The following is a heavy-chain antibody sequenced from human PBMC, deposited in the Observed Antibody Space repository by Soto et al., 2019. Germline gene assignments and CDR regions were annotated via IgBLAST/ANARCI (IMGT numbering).Heavy chain of an antibody. CDR2: IYYSGST. CDR1: GGSVSSGSYY. D-gene: IGHD4-4*01. V-gene: IGHV4-61*01. Sequence: SETLSLTCTVSGGSVSSGSYYWSWIRQPPGKGLEWIGYIYYSGSTNYNPSLKSRVTISVDTSKNQFSLRLSSVTAADTAVYYCARTLLTTVTTPFDDWGQGTLVTVSS. J-gene: IGHJ4*02. CDR3: ARTLLTTVTTPFDD.